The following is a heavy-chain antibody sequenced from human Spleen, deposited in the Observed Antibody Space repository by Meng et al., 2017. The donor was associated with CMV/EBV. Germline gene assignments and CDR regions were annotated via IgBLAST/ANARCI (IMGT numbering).Heavy chain of an antibody. V-gene: IGHV1-69*10. D-gene: IGHD3-3*01. CDR1: GDTFSNYA. CDR2: TIPILVLA. Sequence: SVKVSCKASGDTFSNYAISWVRQAPGQGLEWMGGTIPILVLANYAQKFQGRVTITEDKSTTTAYMELRKLRAQDTAVYFCARDVKMRRGIFGKASGGYYGMDVWGRGTTVTVSS. CDR3: ARDVKMRRGIFGKASGGYYGMDV. J-gene: IGHJ6*02.